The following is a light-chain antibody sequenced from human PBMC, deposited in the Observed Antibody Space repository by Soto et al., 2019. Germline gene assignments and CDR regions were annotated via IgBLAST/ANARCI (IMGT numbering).Light chain of an antibody. CDR3: SSYTTSDTPQIV. V-gene: IGLV2-14*03. CDR1: SSDVGGYNY. Sequence: QSVLTQPAPVSGSPGQSITISCTGTSSDVGGYNYVSWYQHHPGKAPKLMIYDVSNRPSGVSNRFSGSKSGNTASLTVSGLQPEDEADYYSSSYTTSDTPQIVFGTGTKVNVL. CDR2: DVS. J-gene: IGLJ1*01.